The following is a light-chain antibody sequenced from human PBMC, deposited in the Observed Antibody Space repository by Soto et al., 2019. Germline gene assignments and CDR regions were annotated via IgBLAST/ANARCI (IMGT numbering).Light chain of an antibody. J-gene: IGKJ1*01. CDR1: QSISSW. CDR3: QQGYTTLWT. V-gene: IGKV1-5*01. Sequence: DIQMTQSPSTLSASVGDRVTITCRASQSISSWLAWYQQKLGRAPRLLIYDASSLESGVPSRFSGSGSGTEFALTISNLQPEDFATYYCQQGYTTLWTFGQGTKVDIK. CDR2: DAS.